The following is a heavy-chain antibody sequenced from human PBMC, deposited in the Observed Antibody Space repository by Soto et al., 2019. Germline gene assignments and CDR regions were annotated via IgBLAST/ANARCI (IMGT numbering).Heavy chain of an antibody. CDR3: ARGRSLVRAAETSVNFVDY. J-gene: IGHJ4*02. CDR1: GYTLTSYG. CDR2: INGGNGDT. Sequence: QVHLVQSGAEVKRPGASVTVSCKDSGYTLTSYGVHWVRQAPGDRLEWMGWINGGNGDTILSQKFQGGVTITRATSANTTYMELSSLRSEDTDVYYCARGRSLVRAAETSVNFVDYWGQGTLVTVSS. V-gene: IGHV1-3*01. D-gene: IGHD4-4*01.